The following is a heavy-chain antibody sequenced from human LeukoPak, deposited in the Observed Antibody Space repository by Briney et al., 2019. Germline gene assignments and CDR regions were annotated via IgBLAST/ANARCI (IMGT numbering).Heavy chain of an antibody. CDR2: INPSGGST. V-gene: IGHV1-46*01. CDR1: ACTFSSYA. CDR3: ARDLYDSSGYYPGD. J-gene: IGHJ4*02. D-gene: IGHD3-22*01. Sequence: ASVKVSCKASACTFSSYAISWVRQAPGQGLEWMGIINPSGGSTSYAQKFQGRVTMTRDTSTSTVYMELSSLRSEDTAVYYCARDLYDSSGYYPGDWGQGTLVTVSS.